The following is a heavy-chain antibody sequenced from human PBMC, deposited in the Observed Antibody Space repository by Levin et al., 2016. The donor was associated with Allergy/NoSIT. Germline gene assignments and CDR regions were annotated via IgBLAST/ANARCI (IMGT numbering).Heavy chain of an antibody. CDR3: AREPETRGVDVPEAWFDP. V-gene: IGHV1-46*01. Sequence: WVRQAPGQGLEWMGVIVPSGTSTTYAQKFQGKVTMSRDTSTNTVYMELSSLRSEDTAIYYCAREPETRGVDVPEAWFDPWGQGTLVTVSS. D-gene: IGHD2-2*01. CDR2: IVPSGTST. J-gene: IGHJ5*02.